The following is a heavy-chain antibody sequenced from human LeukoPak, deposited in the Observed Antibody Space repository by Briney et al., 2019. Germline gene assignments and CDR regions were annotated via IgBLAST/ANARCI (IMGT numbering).Heavy chain of an antibody. V-gene: IGHV3-74*01. CDR3: SRGGDYHAFDI. CDR1: GFTFSSYW. D-gene: IGHD4-17*01. Sequence: GGSLRLSCAASGFTFSSYWMHWARQAPGKGLVWVSRINGDGSDIIYADSVKGRFTFSRDNAKNTLYLQMNSLRAEDTAVYYCSRGGDYHAFDIWGQGTMVTVSS. J-gene: IGHJ3*02. CDR2: INGDGSDI.